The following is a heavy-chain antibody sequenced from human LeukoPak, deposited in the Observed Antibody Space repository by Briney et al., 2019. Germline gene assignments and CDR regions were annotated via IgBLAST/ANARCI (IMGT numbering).Heavy chain of an antibody. D-gene: IGHD3-10*01. CDR1: GGSISSYY. Sequence: PSETLSLTCTVSGGSISSYYWNWIRQPPGKGLEWIGYIYYSGSTKYNPSLKSRVTISVDTSKNQFSLKLSSVTAADTAVYYCARLSITMVRGVIISILDYWGQGTLVTVSS. V-gene: IGHV4-59*12. J-gene: IGHJ4*02. CDR3: ARLSITMVRGVIISILDY. CDR2: IYYSGST.